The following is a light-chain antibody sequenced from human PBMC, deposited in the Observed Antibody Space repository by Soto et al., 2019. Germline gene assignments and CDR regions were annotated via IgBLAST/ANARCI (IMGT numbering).Light chain of an antibody. J-gene: IGKJ5*01. Sequence: EIVLTQSPGTLSFSPGERAILSCRAGQSVSSSYLAWHQQKPGQAPRLLIYGASMRATGIPDRFSGSGSGTDFTLTISRLEPEDFAVYYCQQCGSSSTFGQGTRLEIK. CDR1: QSVSSSY. CDR3: QQCGSSST. CDR2: GAS. V-gene: IGKV3-20*01.